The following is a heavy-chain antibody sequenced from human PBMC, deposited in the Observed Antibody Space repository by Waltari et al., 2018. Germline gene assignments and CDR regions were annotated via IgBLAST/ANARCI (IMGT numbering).Heavy chain of an antibody. V-gene: IGHV3-15*01. J-gene: IGHJ4*02. Sequence: EVQLVESGGGLVKPGGSLTLSRAASGLTFKNAWMTWVRQAPGKGLEWVGRIKSKADGGTTDYAAPVQDRFIISRDDSKNTLYLQMNSLKTEDTAVYYCATFVLWFGEMSTFDYWGQGTLVSVSS. CDR2: IKSKADGGTT. CDR3: ATFVLWFGEMSTFDY. CDR1: GLTFKNAW. D-gene: IGHD3-10*01.